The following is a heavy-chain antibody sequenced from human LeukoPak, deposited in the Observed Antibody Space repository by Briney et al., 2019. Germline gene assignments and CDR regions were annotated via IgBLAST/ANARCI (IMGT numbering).Heavy chain of an antibody. J-gene: IGHJ3*02. CDR3: ARGAGTLWFGELWGARDAFDI. Sequence: ASVKVSCKASGYTFTSYDINWVRQATGQGLEWMGWMNSNSGNTGYAQKFQGRVTMTRNTSISTAYMELSSLRSEDTAVYYCARGAGTLWFGELWGARDAFDIWGQGTMVTVSS. V-gene: IGHV1-8*01. D-gene: IGHD3-10*01. CDR2: MNSNSGNT. CDR1: GYTFTSYD.